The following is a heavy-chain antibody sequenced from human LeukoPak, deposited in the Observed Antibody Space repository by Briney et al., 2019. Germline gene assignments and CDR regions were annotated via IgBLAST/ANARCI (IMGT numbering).Heavy chain of an antibody. Sequence: KSSETLSLTCTVSGGSISNYFWSWIRQPPGKGMEWIGYMYYSGSTKYNPSLKSRVTISVDTSKNQFSLKLSSVTAADTAVYYCARDRDYDFWSSSFHYGMDIWGQGTTVIVSS. CDR1: GGSISNYF. CDR2: MYYSGST. J-gene: IGHJ6*02. D-gene: IGHD3-3*01. V-gene: IGHV4-59*01. CDR3: ARDRDYDFWSSSFHYGMDI.